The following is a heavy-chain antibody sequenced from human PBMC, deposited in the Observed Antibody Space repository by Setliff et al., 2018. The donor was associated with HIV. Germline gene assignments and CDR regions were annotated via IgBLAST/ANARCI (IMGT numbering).Heavy chain of an antibody. J-gene: IGHJ6*02. Sequence: SETLSLTCTVSGGSIDSTDYYWGWIRQPPGKGLEWIGSIFYSGRTTYNPSLRSRVTISVDTSKNQFSLSLTSVTAADTAVYYCESATVGETGYYGIDVWGPGTTVTVSS. CDR1: GGSIDSTDYY. V-gene: IGHV4-39*07. CDR2: IFYSGRT. CDR3: ESATVGETGYYGIDV. D-gene: IGHD1-26*01.